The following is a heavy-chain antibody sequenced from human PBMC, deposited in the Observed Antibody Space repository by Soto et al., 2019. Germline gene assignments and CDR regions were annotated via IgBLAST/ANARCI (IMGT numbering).Heavy chain of an antibody. Sequence: SETLSLTCAVSSGSISSSNWWSWVRQPPGKGLEWIGEIYHSGSTNYNPSLKSRVTISVDKSKNQFSLKLSSVTAADTAVYYCARQRSTGDFWSGYFTGLSDVWGKGTTVTVSS. V-gene: IGHV4-4*02. CDR3: ARQRSTGDFWSGYFTGLSDV. D-gene: IGHD3-3*01. CDR2: IYHSGST. CDR1: SGSISSSNW. J-gene: IGHJ6*04.